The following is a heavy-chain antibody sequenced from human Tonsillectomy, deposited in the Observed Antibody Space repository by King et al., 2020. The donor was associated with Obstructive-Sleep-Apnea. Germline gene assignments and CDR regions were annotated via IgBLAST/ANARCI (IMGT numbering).Heavy chain of an antibody. CDR2: ISSSSSYI. J-gene: IGHJ4*02. Sequence: VQLVESGGGLVKPGGSLRLSCAASGFTFSSYSMNWVRQAPGKGLEWVSSISSSSSYIYYADSVKGRFTISRDNAKNSLYLQMNSLRDEETAVDYCARGPTMIVAGGFDYWGQGTLVTVSS. CDR1: GFTFSSYS. V-gene: IGHV3-21*01. D-gene: IGHD3-22*01. CDR3: ARGPTMIVAGGFDY.